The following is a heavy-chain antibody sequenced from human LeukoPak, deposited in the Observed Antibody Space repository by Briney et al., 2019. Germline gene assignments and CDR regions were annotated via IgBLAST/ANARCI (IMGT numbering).Heavy chain of an antibody. J-gene: IGHJ4*02. Sequence: GGSLRLSCAASGFTFSSYSMNWVRQAPGKGLEWVSSISSSSSYIYYADSVKGRFTISRDNAKNSLYLQMNSLRAEDTAVYYCASAYVVVPAALDYWGQGTLVTVSS. CDR2: ISSSSSYI. CDR3: ASAYVVVPAALDY. CDR1: GFTFSSYS. D-gene: IGHD2-2*01. V-gene: IGHV3-21*01.